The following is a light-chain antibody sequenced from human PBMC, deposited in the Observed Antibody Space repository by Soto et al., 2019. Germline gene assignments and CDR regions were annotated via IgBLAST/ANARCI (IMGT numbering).Light chain of an antibody. J-gene: IGLJ1*01. V-gene: IGLV2-14*01. CDR3: SSYKSSSNYV. Sequence: QSVLTQPACGSESPGQSITMSCTGTSSDVGGYNYVSWYQQHPGEVPRLVIYEVSNRPSGVSSRFSGSKSGNTASLTISGVKGEDEAAYYCSSYKSSSNYVFGTGTKVTVL. CDR1: SSDVGGYNY. CDR2: EVS.